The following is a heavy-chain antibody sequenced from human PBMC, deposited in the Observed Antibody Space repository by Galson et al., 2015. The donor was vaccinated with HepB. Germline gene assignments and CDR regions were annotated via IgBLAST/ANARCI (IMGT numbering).Heavy chain of an antibody. CDR1: GGFMSPYY. CDR2: VFSSGSATSNPSGST. CDR3: AQTPRGEHYFFYYHMVV. D-gene: IGHD3-16*01. V-gene: IGHV4-59*03. Sequence: SETLSLTCTVSGGFMSPYYWAWIRQSPGKGLEWIGYVFSSGSATSNPSGSTRYNPSLKSRVTISTDTSKNQFFLNLTSVTAADTAVYFCAQTPRGEHYFFYYHMVVWGTGTTVTVFS. J-gene: IGHJ6*03.